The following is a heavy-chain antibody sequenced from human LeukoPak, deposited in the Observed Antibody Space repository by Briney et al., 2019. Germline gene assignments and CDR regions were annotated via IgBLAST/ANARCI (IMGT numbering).Heavy chain of an antibody. D-gene: IGHD4-17*01. CDR3: AKARLRNDAFDI. V-gene: IGHV3-21*04. CDR2: ISSSSSYI. J-gene: IGHJ3*02. CDR1: GFTFSSYS. Sequence: GGSLRLSCAASGFTFSSYSMNWVRQAPGKGLEWVSSISSSSSYIYYADSVKGRFTISRDNAANSLYLQLNSLRAEDTAVYYCAKARLRNDAFDIWGQGTRVTVSS.